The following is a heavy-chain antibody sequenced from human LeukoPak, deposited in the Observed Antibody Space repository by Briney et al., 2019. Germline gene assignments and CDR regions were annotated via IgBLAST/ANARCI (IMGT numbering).Heavy chain of an antibody. CDR2: LSGSDGST. Sequence: GGSLRLSCAASGFTFSSYAMSWVRQAPGKGLEWVSGLSGSDGSTYYADSVKGRFTLSRDNSKNTLDLQMSSLRAEDTAVYYCARGYSSSWYFNWFDPWGQGTLVTVSS. CDR3: ARGYSSSWYFNWFDP. J-gene: IGHJ5*02. D-gene: IGHD6-13*01. CDR1: GFTFSSYA. V-gene: IGHV3-23*01.